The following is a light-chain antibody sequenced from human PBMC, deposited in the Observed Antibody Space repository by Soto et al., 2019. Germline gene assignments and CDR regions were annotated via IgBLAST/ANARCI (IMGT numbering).Light chain of an antibody. CDR1: QSVDNNY. CDR3: QQSSFSPLT. Sequence: EIVLTQSPGTLSLSPGERATLSCRASQSVDNNYLAWFQQKPGQAPRLLIYDASSRATGVLDRFGGSGSGTDFTLAISRLEPEDFAVYFCQQSSFSPLTFGGGTKVEI. J-gene: IGKJ4*01. CDR2: DAS. V-gene: IGKV3-20*01.